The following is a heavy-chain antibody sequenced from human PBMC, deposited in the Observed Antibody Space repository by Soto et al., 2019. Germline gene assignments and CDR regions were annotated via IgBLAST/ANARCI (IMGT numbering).Heavy chain of an antibody. D-gene: IGHD3-22*01. CDR3: ARAGYDSSGYYDFDY. CDR2: ISYDGSNK. J-gene: IGHJ4*02. CDR1: GFTFSSYG. Sequence: QVQLVESGGGVVQPGRSLRLSCAASGFTFSSYGMHWVRQAPGKGLEWVALISYDGSNKYYADSVKGRFTISRDNSKNTLYLQMNSLRAEDTAVYYCARAGYDSSGYYDFDYWGQGTLVTVSS. V-gene: IGHV3-30*03.